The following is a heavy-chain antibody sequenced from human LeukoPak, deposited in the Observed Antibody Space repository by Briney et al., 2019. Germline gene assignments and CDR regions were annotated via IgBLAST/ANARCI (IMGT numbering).Heavy chain of an antibody. CDR2: IKSKTDGGTT. D-gene: IGHD3-10*01. Sequence: PGGSLRLSCAASGFTFSNAWMSWVRQAPGKGLEWVGRIKSKTDGGTTDYAAPVKGRFTISRDDSKNTLYLQMNSLKTEDTAVYYCTTLAALGVGWFGELLLGYWGQGTLVTVSS. CDR1: GFTFSNAW. V-gene: IGHV3-15*01. J-gene: IGHJ4*02. CDR3: TTLAALGVGWFGELLLGY.